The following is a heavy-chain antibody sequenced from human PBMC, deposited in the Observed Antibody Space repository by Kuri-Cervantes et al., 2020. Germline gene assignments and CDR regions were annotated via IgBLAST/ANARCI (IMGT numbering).Heavy chain of an antibody. CDR2: IYTSGST. CDR3: ARGVGYGDHVQWFDP. D-gene: IGHD4-17*01. CDR1: GGSISSYY. V-gene: IGHV4-4*07. Sequence: SETLSLTCTVSGGSISSYYWSWIRQPAGKGLEWIGRIYTSGSTNYNPSLKSRVTISVDRSKNQFSLKLSSVTAADTAVYYCARGVGYGDHVQWFDPWGQGPWSPSPQ. J-gene: IGHJ5*02.